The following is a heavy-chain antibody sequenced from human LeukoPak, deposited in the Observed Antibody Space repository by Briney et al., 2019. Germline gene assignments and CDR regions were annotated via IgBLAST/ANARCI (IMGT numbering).Heavy chain of an antibody. Sequence: SVKVSCKASGGTFSIYAISWVRQAPGQGLEWMGGIIPIFGTANYAQKFQGRVTITADESTSTAYMELSSLRSEDTAVYYCARLDCNSNSCYEFFQHFYFNDWGQGTLVTVSS. D-gene: IGHD2-2*01. CDR1: GGTFSIYA. CDR2: IIPIFGTA. CDR3: ARLDCNSNSCYEFFQHFYFND. V-gene: IGHV1-69*13. J-gene: IGHJ4*02.